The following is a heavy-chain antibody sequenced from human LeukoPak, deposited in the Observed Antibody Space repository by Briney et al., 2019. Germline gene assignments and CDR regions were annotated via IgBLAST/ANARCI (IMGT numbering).Heavy chain of an antibody. J-gene: IGHJ3*02. V-gene: IGHV4-59*02. D-gene: IGHD4-17*01. CDR2: IFYSGRT. CDR3: ARGGSDYGDYVGDFDI. CDR1: GGSVSSYY. Sequence: SESLSLTCTVSGGSVSSYYWSWIRQPPGKGLEWIGYIFYSGRTNYNPSLKSRVIISVDTSKNQFSLKVSSVTAADTAVYYCARGGSDYGDYVGDFDIWGQGTMVTVSS.